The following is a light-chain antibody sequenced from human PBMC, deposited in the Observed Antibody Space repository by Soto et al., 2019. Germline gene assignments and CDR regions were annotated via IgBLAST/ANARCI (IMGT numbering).Light chain of an antibody. CDR1: SSDVGGYNF. CDR3: RSYAGSYNFV. Sequence: QSVLTQPPSASGSPGQSVTISCTGTSSDVGGYNFVSWYQQHPGKAPKLMIYEVTKRPSGVPDRFSGSKSGNTASLTVSGLQAEDEADYYCRSYAGSYNFVLXTGPKLTVL. J-gene: IGLJ1*01. CDR2: EVT. V-gene: IGLV2-8*01.